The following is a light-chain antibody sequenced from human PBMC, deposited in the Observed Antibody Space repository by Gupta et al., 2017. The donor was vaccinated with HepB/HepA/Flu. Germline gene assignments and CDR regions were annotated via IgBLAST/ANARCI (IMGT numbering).Light chain of an antibody. CDR2: DAS. V-gene: IGKV3-11*01. CDR3: QQRNNWPLIT. CDR1: HSVSSY. J-gene: IGKJ5*01. Sequence: EIWLPQPPASQSLPLGERATLSCSANHSVSSYIAWYQQKPGQAPRLLIYDASNRATGIPGRFSGSGSGTDFTLTISSLESEDFAVYYCQQRNNWPLITFGQGTRLEIK.